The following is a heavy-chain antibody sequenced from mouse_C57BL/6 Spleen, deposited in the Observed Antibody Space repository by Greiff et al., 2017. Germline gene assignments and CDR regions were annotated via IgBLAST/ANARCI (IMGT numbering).Heavy chain of an antibody. D-gene: IGHD2-4*01. J-gene: IGHJ3*01. CDR3: ARTTYYDSDGFAD. Sequence: LEWIGRIDPEDGDTKYAPKFQGMATITADTSSNTAYLQLSSLTSEDTAVYYCARTTYYDSDGFADWGQGTLVTVSA. V-gene: IGHV14-2*01. CDR2: IDPEDGDT.